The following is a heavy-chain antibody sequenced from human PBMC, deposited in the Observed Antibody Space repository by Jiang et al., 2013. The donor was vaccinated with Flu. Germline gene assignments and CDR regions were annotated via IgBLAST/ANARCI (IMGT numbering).Heavy chain of an antibody. Sequence: LLKPSETLSLTCAVYGGSFSGYYWSWIRQPPGKGLEWIGEINHSGSTNYNPSLKSRVTISVDTSKNQFSLKLSSVTAADTAVYYCARGVRYYGSGAARTINWFDPWGQGTLVTVSS. J-gene: IGHJ5*02. CDR2: INHSGST. D-gene: IGHD3-10*01. CDR3: ARGVRYYGSGAARTINWFDP. CDR1: GGSFSGYY. V-gene: IGHV4-34*01.